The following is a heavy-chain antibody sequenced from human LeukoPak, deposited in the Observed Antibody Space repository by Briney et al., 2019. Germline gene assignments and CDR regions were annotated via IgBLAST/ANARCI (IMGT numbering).Heavy chain of an antibody. CDR3: ARDYSSSWYDY. Sequence: GASVKVSCKASGYTFTGYYMHWVRQAPGQGLEWMGWINPNSGGTNYAQKFQGRVTITADESTSTAYMELSSLRSEDTAVYYCARDYSSSWYDYWGQGTLVTVSS. CDR1: GYTFTGYY. CDR2: INPNSGGT. D-gene: IGHD6-13*01. V-gene: IGHV1-2*02. J-gene: IGHJ4*02.